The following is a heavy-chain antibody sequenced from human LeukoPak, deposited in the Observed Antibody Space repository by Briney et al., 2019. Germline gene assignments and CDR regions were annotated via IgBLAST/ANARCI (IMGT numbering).Heavy chain of an antibody. D-gene: IGHD6-13*01. CDR3: ARVSTAVSLAIDY. CDR1: GFTFRTYA. CDR2: ISSSSTYI. Sequence: PGGSLRLSCAASGFTFRTYAMSWVRQAAGEGLEGVSVISSSSTYIYYADTLKGRFTISRDNAKNSLYLQMNSLRAEDTAVYYCARVSTAVSLAIDYWGQGTLVTVST. V-gene: IGHV3-21*06. J-gene: IGHJ4*02.